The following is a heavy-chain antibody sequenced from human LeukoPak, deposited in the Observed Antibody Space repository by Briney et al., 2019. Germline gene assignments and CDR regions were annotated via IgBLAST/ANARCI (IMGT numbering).Heavy chain of an antibody. J-gene: IGHJ4*02. D-gene: IGHD3-16*01. CDR2: IYDSGST. V-gene: IGHV4-59*08. CDR3: ARGGSPRFDY. Sequence: PSETLSLTCTASGGSISSYFWSWIRQPPGKGLEWIGYIYDSGSTNYNPSLKSRVTISVDTSKNQFSLKLSSVTAADTAVYYCARGGSPRFDYWGQGTLVTVSS. CDR1: GGSISSYF.